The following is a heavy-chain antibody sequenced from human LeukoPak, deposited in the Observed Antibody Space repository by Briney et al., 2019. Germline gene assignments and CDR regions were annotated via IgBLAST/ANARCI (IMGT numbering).Heavy chain of an antibody. J-gene: IGHJ4*02. Sequence: PGGSLRLSCAASGFTFISYRMSLVCQAPGKGLEWTSFITGSSSSIYYADSVKGRFTISRDNATNSLYLQMNSLRDEDTAVYYSARVVSGYYLDYCGQRNLVTVSS. CDR2: ITGSSSSI. CDR1: GFTFISYR. D-gene: IGHD5-12*01. CDR3: ARVVSGYYLDY. V-gene: IGHV3-48*02.